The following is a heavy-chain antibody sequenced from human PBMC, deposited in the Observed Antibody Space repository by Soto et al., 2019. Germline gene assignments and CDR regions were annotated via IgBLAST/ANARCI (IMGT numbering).Heavy chain of an antibody. CDR3: ARSNTWDWSAKYDS. CDR1: GGSVSSYY. D-gene: IGHD3-9*01. CDR2: AYYRGST. V-gene: IGHV4-59*02. Sequence: SETLSLTCTVSGGSVSSYYWSWIRQPPGKGLEWIGFAYYRGSTSYNPSLKSRVTMSVDTSKNLFSLKLNSVTAADTAVYYCARSNTWDWSAKYDSWGQGTLVTVSS. J-gene: IGHJ4*02.